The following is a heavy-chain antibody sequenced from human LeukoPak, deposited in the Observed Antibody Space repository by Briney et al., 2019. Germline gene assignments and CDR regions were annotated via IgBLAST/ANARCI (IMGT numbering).Heavy chain of an antibody. J-gene: IGHJ4*02. Sequence: SQTLSLNCAVSGGSISSGGYSWSWIRQPPGKGLEWIGYIYHSGSTYYNPSLKSRVTISVDRPKNQFSLKLSSVTAADTAVYYCASELYYDILTGYYKVDYWGQGTLVTVSS. CDR1: GGSISSGGYS. CDR3: ASELYYDILTGYYKVDY. CDR2: IYHSGST. V-gene: IGHV4-30-2*01. D-gene: IGHD3-9*01.